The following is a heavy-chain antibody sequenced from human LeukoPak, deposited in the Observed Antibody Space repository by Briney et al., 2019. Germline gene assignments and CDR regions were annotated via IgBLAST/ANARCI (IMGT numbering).Heavy chain of an antibody. J-gene: IGHJ4*02. CDR2: IYYSGST. V-gene: IGHV4-59*12. D-gene: IGHD3-3*01. Sequence: SETLSLTCTVSGGSITSYYWSWIRQPPGKGLEWIGYIYYSGSTNYNPSLKSRVTISVDTSKNQFSLKLSSVTAADTAVYYCARVHDFWSGYRPDYWGQGTLVTVSS. CDR1: GGSITSYY. CDR3: ARVHDFWSGYRPDY.